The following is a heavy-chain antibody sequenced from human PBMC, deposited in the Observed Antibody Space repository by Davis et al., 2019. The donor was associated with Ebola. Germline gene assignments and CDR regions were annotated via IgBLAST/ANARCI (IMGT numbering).Heavy chain of an antibody. CDR2: IYYSGST. D-gene: IGHD6-6*01. Sequence: SETLSLTCTVSGGSISSGGYYWSWIRQHPGKGLEWIGYIYYSGSTYYNPSLKSRVTISVDTSKNQFSLKLSSVTAADTAVYYCARHGSSSPIDYWGQGTLVTVSS. CDR1: GGSISSGGYY. J-gene: IGHJ4*02. V-gene: IGHV4-39*01. CDR3: ARHGSSSPIDY.